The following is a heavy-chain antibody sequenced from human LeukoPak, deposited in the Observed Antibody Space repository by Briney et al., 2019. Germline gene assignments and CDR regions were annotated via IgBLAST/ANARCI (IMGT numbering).Heavy chain of an antibody. CDR3: ARGHGCNPREFDP. V-gene: IGHV4-34*01. D-gene: IGHD5-24*01. J-gene: IGHJ5*02. CDR2: INHSGST. Sequence: SETLSLTCAVYGGSVSGYYWSWVRQPPGKGLEWIGDINHSGSTNYNPSLESRLIISVDTSKNQFSLKLTSVTAADTAVYYCARGHGCNPREFDPWDQGTLVTVSS. CDR1: GGSVSGYY.